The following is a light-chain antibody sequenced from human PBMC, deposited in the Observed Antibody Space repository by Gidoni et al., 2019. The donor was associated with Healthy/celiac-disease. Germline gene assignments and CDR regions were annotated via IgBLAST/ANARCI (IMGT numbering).Light chain of an antibody. J-gene: IGKJ3*01. CDR2: AAS. CDR3: QQSYSTPFT. V-gene: IGKV1-39*01. Sequence: DIQMTQSPSSLSASVGDRVTITCQASQSISSYLNWYQQKPGKAPKLLIYAASSLQIGVPSRFSGSGSGTDFTLTISSLQPEDFATYYCQQSYSTPFTFGPGTKVDIK. CDR1: QSISSY.